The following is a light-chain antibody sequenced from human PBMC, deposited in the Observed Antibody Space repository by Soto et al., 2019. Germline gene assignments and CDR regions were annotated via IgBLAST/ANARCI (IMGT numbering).Light chain of an antibody. J-gene: IGLJ2*01. CDR1: SSDVGGYNY. CDR3: SSFAGGGNPVL. V-gene: IGLV2-8*01. Sequence: QSALTQPHSASESLGQSVTISCTGTSSDVGGYNYVSWHQQHPGKAPKVMIYEVTKRPPGVPDRFSGSKSGYTASLTVSGLQAEDEADYYCSSFAGGGNPVLLGGGTKITVL. CDR2: EVT.